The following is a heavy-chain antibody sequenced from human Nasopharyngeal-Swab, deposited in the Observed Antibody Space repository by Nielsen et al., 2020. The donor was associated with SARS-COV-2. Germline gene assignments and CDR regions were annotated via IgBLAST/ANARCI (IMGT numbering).Heavy chain of an antibody. Sequence: SVKVSCKASGGTFSSYAIILVRQAPAQGLEWMGRIIPILVIANYAQKFQGRVTITADKSTSTAYMELSSLRSEDTAVYYWAREWESGPDYWGQGTLVTVSS. D-gene: IGHD1-26*01. CDR3: AREWESGPDY. CDR1: GGTFSSYA. V-gene: IGHV1-69*04. J-gene: IGHJ4*02. CDR2: IIPILVIA.